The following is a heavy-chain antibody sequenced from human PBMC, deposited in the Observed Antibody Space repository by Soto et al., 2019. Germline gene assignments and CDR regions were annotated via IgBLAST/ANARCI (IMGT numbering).Heavy chain of an antibody. CDR2: ISGSGSGT. J-gene: IGHJ4*02. V-gene: IGHV3-23*01. CDR3: AKEWAIVVGTVVFPWD. D-gene: IGHD2-2*01. CDR1: GFTFSDYG. Sequence: EVQLLESGGGVVQPGGSLRLSRAASGFTFSDYGMSWVLQAPGKGLEWVSGISGSGSGTYTADCMGGRCTISRDKSKNTWYLPMNSLRGEDTAVDDCAKEWAIVVGTVVFPWDWGQGTLFTFSS.